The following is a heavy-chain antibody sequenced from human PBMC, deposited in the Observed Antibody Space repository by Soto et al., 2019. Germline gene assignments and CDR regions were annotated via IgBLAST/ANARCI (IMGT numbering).Heavy chain of an antibody. J-gene: IGHJ5*02. CDR2: INHSGST. V-gene: IGHV4-34*01. Sequence: SETLSLTCAVYGGSFSGYYWSWIRQPPGKGLEWIGEINHSGSTNYNPSLKSRVTIAVDTSKNQFSLKLGSVTAADTAVYYCARRVVVPAAILGWFDPWGQGTLVTVSS. D-gene: IGHD2-2*01. CDR1: GGSFSGYY. CDR3: ARRVVVPAAILGWFDP.